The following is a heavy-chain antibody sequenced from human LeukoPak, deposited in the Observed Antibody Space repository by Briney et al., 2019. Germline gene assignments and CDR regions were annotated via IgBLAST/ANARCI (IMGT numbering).Heavy chain of an antibody. CDR2: IYSGGST. J-gene: IGHJ6*03. CDR3: ARGSGSYYYYCMDV. V-gene: IGHV3-53*01. Sequence: PGGSLRLSCAASGFTVSSNYMSWVRQAPGKGLEWVSVIYSGGSTYYADSVKGRFTISRDNSKNTLYLQMNSLRAEDTAVYYCARGSGSYYYYCMDVWGKGTTVTISS. CDR1: GFTVSSNY. D-gene: IGHD1-26*01.